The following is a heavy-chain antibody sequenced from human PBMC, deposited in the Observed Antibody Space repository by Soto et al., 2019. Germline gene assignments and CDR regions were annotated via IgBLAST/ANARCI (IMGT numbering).Heavy chain of an antibody. CDR3: AHSPFFGDKLDY. V-gene: IGHV2-5*02. CDR1: GFSLTTGGVG. J-gene: IGHJ4*02. Sequence: QITLKESGPTLVKPTQTLTLTCTFSGFSLTTGGVGVVWIRQPPGKALEWLAVIYWDDDKRYRPSLKTRLTISKDTSNNQVLLTMTNMDPVDTATYFCAHSPFFGDKLDYWGQGNQVIVSS. D-gene: IGHD2-21*01. CDR2: IYWDDDK.